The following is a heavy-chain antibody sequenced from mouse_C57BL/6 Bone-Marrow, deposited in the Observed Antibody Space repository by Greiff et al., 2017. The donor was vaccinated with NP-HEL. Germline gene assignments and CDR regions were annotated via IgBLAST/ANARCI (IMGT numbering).Heavy chain of an antibody. CDR1: GYAFTNYL. V-gene: IGHV1-54*01. Sequence: VQLQQSGAELVRPGTSVKVSCKASGYAFTNYLIEWVKQRPGQGLEWIGVINPGSGGTNYNEKFKGKATLTADKSSSTAYMQLSSLTSEDSAVYFCARSLVYYGSSYWYFDVWGTGTTVTVSS. CDR3: ARSLVYYGSSYWYFDV. D-gene: IGHD1-1*01. J-gene: IGHJ1*03. CDR2: INPGSGGT.